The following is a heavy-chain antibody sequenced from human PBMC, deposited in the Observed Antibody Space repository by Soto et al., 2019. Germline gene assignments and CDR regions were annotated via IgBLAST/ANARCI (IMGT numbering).Heavy chain of an antibody. CDR3: AKDGRKRHTSGWYGEDY. J-gene: IGHJ4*02. CDR1: GFTVSSNY. V-gene: IGHV3-9*01. Sequence: PGGSLRLSCAASGFTVSSNYMSWVRQTPGKGLEWVSGISWNSGSIGYADSVKGRFTISRDNAKNTLYLQMNSMRAEDTAVYYCAKDGRKRHTSGWYGEDYWGQGTLVTVSS. D-gene: IGHD6-19*01. CDR2: ISWNSGSI.